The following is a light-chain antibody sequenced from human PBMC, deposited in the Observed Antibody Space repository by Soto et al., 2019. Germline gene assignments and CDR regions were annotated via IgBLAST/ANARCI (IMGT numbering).Light chain of an antibody. Sequence: EIAVTKSEATLSLSPAQRATFDCSASQRVSRDLAWYQQTPGQAPRLLIYGASTRATGIPARFSGSGSGTEFTLTISSLQYEDFAVYYCQQYNNWPPCTFGQGTKLAIK. CDR1: QRVSRD. CDR2: GAS. CDR3: QQYNNWPPCT. J-gene: IGKJ1*01. V-gene: IGKV3-15*01.